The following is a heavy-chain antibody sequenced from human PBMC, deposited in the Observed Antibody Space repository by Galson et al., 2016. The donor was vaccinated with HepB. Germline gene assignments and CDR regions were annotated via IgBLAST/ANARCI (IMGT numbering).Heavy chain of an antibody. V-gene: IGHV3-30*18. CDR1: GFTFNSYG. CDR3: AKGGPRGEFDH. CDR2: VSYDGSNK. J-gene: IGHJ4*02. D-gene: IGHD3-16*01. Sequence: SLRLSCAASGFTFNSYGMHWVRQAPGMGLEWVAIVSYDGSNKYYADSVKGRFTISRDNSKNTQYLQMNSLSAEDAAVYYCAKGGPRGEFDHWGQGTLVTVSS.